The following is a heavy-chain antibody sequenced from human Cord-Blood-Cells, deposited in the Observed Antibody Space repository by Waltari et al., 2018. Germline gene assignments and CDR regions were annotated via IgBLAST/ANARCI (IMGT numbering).Heavy chain of an antibody. CDR2: INPNSGGT. D-gene: IGHD6-13*01. CDR3: ARHRLVAAAGIGY. J-gene: IGHJ4*02. CDR1: GYTFTGYY. Sequence: GYTFTGYYMHWVRQAPGQGLEWMGWINPNSGGTNYAQKLQGRVTMTRDTSISPAYMELSRLRSDDTAVDYCARHRLVAAAGIGYWGQGTLVTVSS. V-gene: IGHV1-2*02.